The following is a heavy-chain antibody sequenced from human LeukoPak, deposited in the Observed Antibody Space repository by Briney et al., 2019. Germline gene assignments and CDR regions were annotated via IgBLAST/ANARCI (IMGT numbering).Heavy chain of an antibody. Sequence: ASVTVSCKASGYTFTGYYMHWVRQAPGQGLEWMGWINPNSGGTNYAQKFQGRVTMTRDTSISTAYMELSRLRSDDTAVYYCARATFKGHITMVRGVIYFDYWGQGTLVTVSS. V-gene: IGHV1-2*02. CDR2: INPNSGGT. CDR3: ARATFKGHITMVRGVIYFDY. J-gene: IGHJ4*02. CDR1: GYTFTGYY. D-gene: IGHD3-10*01.